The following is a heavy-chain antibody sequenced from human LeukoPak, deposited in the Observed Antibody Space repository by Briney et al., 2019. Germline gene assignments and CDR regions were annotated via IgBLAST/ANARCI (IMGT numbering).Heavy chain of an antibody. Sequence: PSETLSLTCTVSGGSISSYYWSWIRQPPGKGLEWIGYIYYSGSTNYNPSLKSRVTISVDTSKNQFSLRLSSVTAADTAVYYCARDVGSSSENWFDPWGQGTLVTVSS. V-gene: IGHV4-59*01. CDR2: IYYSGST. CDR1: GGSISSYY. D-gene: IGHD1-26*01. J-gene: IGHJ5*02. CDR3: ARDVGSSSENWFDP.